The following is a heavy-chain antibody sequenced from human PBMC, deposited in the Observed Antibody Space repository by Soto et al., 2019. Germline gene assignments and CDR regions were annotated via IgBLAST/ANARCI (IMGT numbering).Heavy chain of an antibody. J-gene: IGHJ3*02. CDR3: ARGSGYYDSSGYYYDKACDI. Sequence: QVQLVQSGAEVKKPGASVKVSCKASGYTFTSYYMHWVRQAPGQGLEWMGIINPSGGSTSYAQKFQGRVTMTRDTSTSTVYMELSSLRSEDTAVYYCARGSGYYDSSGYYYDKACDIWGQGTMVTVSS. CDR2: INPSGGST. CDR1: GYTFTSYY. V-gene: IGHV1-46*01. D-gene: IGHD3-22*01.